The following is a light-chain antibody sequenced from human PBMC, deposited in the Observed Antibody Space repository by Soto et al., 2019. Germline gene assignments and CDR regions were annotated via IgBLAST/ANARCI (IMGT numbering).Light chain of an antibody. J-gene: IGKJ4*01. CDR1: QSVSSY. V-gene: IGKV3-11*01. CDR3: QQRSNWPWLT. CDR2: DAS. Sequence: EIVLTQSPATLSLSPGERATLSCRASQSVSSYLAWYQQKPGQAPRLLIYDASNRATGIPARFSGSGSGTDFTLTISSLEPEDFAVYYCQQRSNWPWLTLGGGTKVEIK.